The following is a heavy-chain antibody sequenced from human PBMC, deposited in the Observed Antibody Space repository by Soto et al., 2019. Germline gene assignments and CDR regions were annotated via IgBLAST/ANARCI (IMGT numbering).Heavy chain of an antibody. J-gene: IGHJ6*02. Sequence: QLQLQESGPGLVKPSETLALTCTVSGGSISSSSYYWGWIRQPPGKGLEWVGSIYYSGSTYYNPSPTSRLTISVDKSTTQYSLKPSPVTAADTAVYSCASGEGSSRPYFPSGIDVWGQGTTVTVSS. D-gene: IGHD3-10*01. CDR1: GGSISSSSYY. CDR2: IYYSGST. V-gene: IGHV4-39*01. CDR3: ASGEGSSRPYFPSGIDV.